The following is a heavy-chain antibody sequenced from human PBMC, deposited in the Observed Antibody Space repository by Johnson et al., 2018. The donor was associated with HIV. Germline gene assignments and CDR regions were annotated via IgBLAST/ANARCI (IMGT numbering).Heavy chain of an antibody. CDR1: GFTFDAYG. V-gene: IGHV3-20*04. D-gene: IGHD3-3*01. J-gene: IGHJ3*02. Sequence: VQLVESGGGVVRPGGSLRLSCAASGFTFDAYGLSWVRPAPGTGLEWVSGITWYGGSTGYAASVKGRFTISRDNTKNSLYLQMNSLSAEDTAMYYCARDMRWSKAFDIWGQGTMVTVSS. CDR2: ITWYGGST. CDR3: ARDMRWSKAFDI.